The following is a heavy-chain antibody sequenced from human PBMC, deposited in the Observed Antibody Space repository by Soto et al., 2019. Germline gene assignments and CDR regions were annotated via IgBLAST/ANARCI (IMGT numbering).Heavy chain of an antibody. V-gene: IGHV5-51*01. CDR3: ARLSILATVTTPFDY. D-gene: IGHD4-17*01. CDR1: GYSFTGYW. Sequence: GESLKISCKGSGYSFTGYWVGWVRQMSGKGLEWMGIIYPGDSDTRYSPSFQGQVTISADTSVSTAYLQWNSLKASDTAIYYCARLSILATVTTPFDYWGQRTLVTVSS. CDR2: IYPGDSDT. J-gene: IGHJ4*02.